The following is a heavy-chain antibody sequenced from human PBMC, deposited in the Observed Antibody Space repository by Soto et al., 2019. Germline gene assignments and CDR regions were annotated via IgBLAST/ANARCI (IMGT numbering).Heavy chain of an antibody. CDR3: ASQPAVWPYKWFDP. D-gene: IGHD2-2*01. J-gene: IGHJ5*02. Sequence: GGSLRLSCAASGFTFSSFEMNWVRQAPGKRLEWVSYISSSGSTIYYADSVKGRFTISRDNAKNSLYLQMNSPRVEDTSVYYCASQPAVWPYKWFDPWGKGTLVNVSP. V-gene: IGHV3-48*03. CDR1: GFTFSSFE. CDR2: ISSSGSTI.